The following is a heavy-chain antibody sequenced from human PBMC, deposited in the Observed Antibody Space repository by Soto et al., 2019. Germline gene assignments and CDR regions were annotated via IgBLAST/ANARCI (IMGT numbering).Heavy chain of an antibody. CDR3: AKDQDDYVWGSYRPLYYFDY. Sequence: GGSLRLSCAASGFTFSNYAMYWVRQAPAKGLEWVAAISYDGTDKSYADSVKGRFTISRDNSKNTLYLQINSLRAEDTAVYYCAKDQDDYVWGSYRPLYYFDYWGQG. CDR1: GFTFSNYA. D-gene: IGHD3-16*02. J-gene: IGHJ4*02. CDR2: ISYDGTDK. V-gene: IGHV3-30*04.